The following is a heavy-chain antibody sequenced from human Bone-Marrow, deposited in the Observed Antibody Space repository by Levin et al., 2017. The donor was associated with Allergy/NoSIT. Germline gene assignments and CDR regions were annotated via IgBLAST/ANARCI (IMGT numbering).Heavy chain of an antibody. CDR1: GFTFTTYW. J-gene: IGHJ4*02. CDR2: IKQDGSER. V-gene: IGHV3-7*02. Sequence: GGSLRLSCEASGFTFTTYWMSWVRQAPGKGLEWVANIKQDGSERYYVDSVKGRFTISRDNAKKSLYLQMNSLRAEDTAVYYCARGSDGYNSGGFYWGQGTLVNV. CDR3: ARGSDGYNSGGFY. D-gene: IGHD3-22*01.